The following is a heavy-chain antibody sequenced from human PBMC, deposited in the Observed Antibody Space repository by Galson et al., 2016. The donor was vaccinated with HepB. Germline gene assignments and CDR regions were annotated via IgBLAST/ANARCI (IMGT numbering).Heavy chain of an antibody. CDR3: ARQSVAAPWSWFDP. V-gene: IGHV4-30-4*08. CDR2: ILYSGST. D-gene: IGHD6-6*01. J-gene: IGHJ5*02. CDR1: GGSLGSSRYFY. Sequence: LSLTCTVSGGSLGSSRYFYWTWVRQHPGKGLEWLGYILYSGSTSYSPSLKSRLSMSVDTSKNHFSLTLSSVTAADTALYYCARQSVAAPWSWFDPWGQGTLVTVSS.